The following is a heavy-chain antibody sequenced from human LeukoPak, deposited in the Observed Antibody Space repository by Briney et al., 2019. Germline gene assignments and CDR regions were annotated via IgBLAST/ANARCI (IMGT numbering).Heavy chain of an antibody. V-gene: IGHV3-23*01. Sequence: GGSLRLSCAASGFTFSSYAMSWVRQAPGKGLEWVSAISGSGGSTYYADSVKGRFTISRDNSKNTLYLQMNSLRAEDTAVYYCGRVPPIGYCSGGSCPNDAFDIWGQGTMVTVSS. CDR2: ISGSGGST. J-gene: IGHJ3*02. CDR3: GRVPPIGYCSGGSCPNDAFDI. CDR1: GFTFSSYA. D-gene: IGHD2-15*01.